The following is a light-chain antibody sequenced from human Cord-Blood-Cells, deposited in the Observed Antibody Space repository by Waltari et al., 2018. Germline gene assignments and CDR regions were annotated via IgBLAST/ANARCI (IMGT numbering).Light chain of an antibody. J-gene: IGKJ3*01. Sequence: DIQMTQSPSSLSASVGYRVTITCRASQGIRSYLNWYQQKPGKAPTLLIYAASSLQSGVPSRFSDRGSGTDVTLTIRSLQPEDFATDYCQQSYSTPFTFGPGTKVDIK. CDR1: QGIRSY. V-gene: IGKV1-39*01. CDR2: AAS. CDR3: QQSYSTPFT.